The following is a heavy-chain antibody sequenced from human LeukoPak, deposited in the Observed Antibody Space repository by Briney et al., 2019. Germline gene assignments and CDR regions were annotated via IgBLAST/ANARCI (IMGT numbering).Heavy chain of an antibody. Sequence: SETLSLTCGVTGGSISNNXXTWVRQPPGKGMEXIGEISQSARTNYNPSLKSRVTMSIDKSRNQFSLRMTSVTAADTAVYYCAGVRLGSSGFSEYFEHWGQGTLVTVSS. CDR3: AGVRLGSSGFSEYFEH. V-gene: IGHV4-4*02. CDR1: GGSISNNX. D-gene: IGHD3-22*01. CDR2: ISQSART. J-gene: IGHJ1*01.